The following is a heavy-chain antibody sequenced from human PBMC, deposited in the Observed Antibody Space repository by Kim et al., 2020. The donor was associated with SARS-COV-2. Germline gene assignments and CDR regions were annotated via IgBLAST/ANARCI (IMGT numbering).Heavy chain of an antibody. V-gene: IGHV4-39*01. CDR2: IYYSGST. Sequence: SETLSLTCTVSGGSISSSSYYWGWIRQPPGKGLEWIGSIYYSGSTYYNPSLKSRVTISVDTSKNQFSLKLSSVTAADTAVYYCARLAAAAPATDIWGQGT. CDR1: GGSISSSSYY. D-gene: IGHD6-13*01. J-gene: IGHJ3*02. CDR3: ARLAAAAPATDI.